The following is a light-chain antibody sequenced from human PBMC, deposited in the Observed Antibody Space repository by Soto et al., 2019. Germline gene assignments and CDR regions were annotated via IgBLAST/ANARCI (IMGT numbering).Light chain of an antibody. CDR1: NIGSKS. V-gene: IGLV3-21*02. CDR2: DDT. Sequence: YDLTQSPSVSVAPGQTARITCGANNIGSKSVHWYQQRPGQAPVLVVHDDTDRPSGIPERFSGSNSGNTATLTISAVEAGDEADYYCQVWDSSTDHYVFGIGTKVTVL. CDR3: QVWDSSTDHYV. J-gene: IGLJ1*01.